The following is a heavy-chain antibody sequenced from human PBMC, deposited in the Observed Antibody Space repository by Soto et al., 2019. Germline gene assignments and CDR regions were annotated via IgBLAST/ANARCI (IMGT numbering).Heavy chain of an antibody. CDR3: ATASSFYYYYGMDV. CDR1: GGTFSSYA. Sequence: SVKVSCKASGGTFSSYAISWVGQAPGQGLEWMGGIIPIFGTANYAQKFQGRVTITADKSTSTAYMELSSLRSEDTAVYYCATASSFYYYYGMDVWGQGTTVTVSS. J-gene: IGHJ6*02. D-gene: IGHD6-6*01. V-gene: IGHV1-69*06. CDR2: IIPIFGTA.